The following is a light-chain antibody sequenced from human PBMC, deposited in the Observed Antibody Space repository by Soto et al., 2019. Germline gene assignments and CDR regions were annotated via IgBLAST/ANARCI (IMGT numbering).Light chain of an antibody. Sequence: EIVMTQSPATLSVSPGEKATLSCRASQSLNNNLAWYQQKPGQGPRLLIYFASTRATGIPARFSGSGSGTEFSLTISSLQSEDFASYYCQQYSAWALTFGRGTKVETK. CDR1: QSLNNN. J-gene: IGKJ4*01. V-gene: IGKV3-15*01. CDR2: FAS. CDR3: QQYSAWALT.